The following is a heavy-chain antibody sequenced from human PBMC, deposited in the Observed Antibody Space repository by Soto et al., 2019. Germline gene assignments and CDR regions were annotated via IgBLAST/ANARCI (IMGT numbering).Heavy chain of an antibody. V-gene: IGHV3-30*18. CDR2: ISYDGDNK. CDR1: GFTFSLYG. D-gene: IGHD3-10*01. CDR3: AKEFGPMET. J-gene: IGHJ4*02. Sequence: QVQLVESGGGVVQPGKSLRLSCAASGFTFSLYGMHWVRQAPGKGLEWVAVISYDGDNKYYADSVKGRFTISRDNSKNTLYLQMNSLRVDDTAVYYCAKEFGPMETWGQGALVTVSS.